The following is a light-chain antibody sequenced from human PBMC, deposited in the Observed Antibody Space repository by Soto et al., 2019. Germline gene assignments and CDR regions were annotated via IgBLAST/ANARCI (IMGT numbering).Light chain of an antibody. CDR3: QSYDTSLRAWV. J-gene: IGLJ3*02. Sequence: QSVLTQPPSVSGAPGRRVTISCTGSSSNVGAGYDVHWYHHLPGTAPKLLIYGNNNRPSGVPDRFSGSKSGTSASLAITGLQAEDEADYYCQSYDTSLRAWVFGGGTKVTVL. V-gene: IGLV1-40*01. CDR2: GNN. CDR1: SSNVGAGYD.